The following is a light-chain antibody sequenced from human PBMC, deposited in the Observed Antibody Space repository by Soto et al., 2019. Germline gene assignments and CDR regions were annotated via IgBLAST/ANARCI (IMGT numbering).Light chain of an antibody. Sequence: DIVMTQSPLSLPVMPGEPASISCRSSQSLLHSNGYKFLDWYLQRPGQSPQLLIYLASNRSSGVPDRFSGSGSGTDFTLKISRVEAEDVGVYYCMQPLQSWTFGQGTKVDIK. V-gene: IGKV2-28*01. CDR2: LAS. CDR3: MQPLQSWT. CDR1: QSLLHSNGYKF. J-gene: IGKJ1*01.